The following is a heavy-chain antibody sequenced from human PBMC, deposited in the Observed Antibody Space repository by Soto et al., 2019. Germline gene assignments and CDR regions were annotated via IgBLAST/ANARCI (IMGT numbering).Heavy chain of an antibody. J-gene: IGHJ6*02. CDR1: GDSVCSNSAA. Sequence: PSQTLSLTCAISGDSVCSNSAAWTLIRQSPSRFLEWLGRTYYRSKWYNDYAVSVKSRITINPDTSKNQFSLQLNSVTPEDTAVYYCARDFGGYDFWSGYPIGGYYYGMDVWGQGTTVTVSS. V-gene: IGHV6-1*01. CDR2: TYYRSKWYN. CDR3: ARDFGGYDFWSGYPIGGYYYGMDV. D-gene: IGHD3-3*01.